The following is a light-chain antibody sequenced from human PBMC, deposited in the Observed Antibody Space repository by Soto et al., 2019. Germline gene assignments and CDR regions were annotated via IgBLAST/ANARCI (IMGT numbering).Light chain of an antibody. J-gene: IGKJ2*01. Sequence: DIQMTQSPSTLSASVGDRVTITCRASQSISSRLAWYQQKPGKAPKLLIYDASSLESGVPSRFSGSGSGTEFTLTISSLQPDDFATYYCQHYNSYSRSTFGQGTKLEIK. CDR3: QHYNSYSRST. CDR2: DAS. CDR1: QSISSR. V-gene: IGKV1-5*01.